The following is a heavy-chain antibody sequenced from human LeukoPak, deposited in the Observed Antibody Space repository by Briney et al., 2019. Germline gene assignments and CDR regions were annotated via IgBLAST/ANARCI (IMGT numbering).Heavy chain of an antibody. J-gene: IGHJ4*02. V-gene: IGHV4-59*12. D-gene: IGHD2-21*01. Sequence: SETLSLTCTVSGGSISSYYWSWIRQPPGKGLEWIGYIYYSGSTNYNPSLKSRVTISVDTSKNQFSLKLSSVTAADTAVYYCARDGLNSSPTIYYFDYWGQGTLVTVSS. CDR3: ARDGLNSSPTIYYFDY. CDR2: IYYSGST. CDR1: GGSISSYY.